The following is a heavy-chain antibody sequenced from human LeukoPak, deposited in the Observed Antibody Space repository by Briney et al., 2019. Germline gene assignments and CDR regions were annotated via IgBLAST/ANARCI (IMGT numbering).Heavy chain of an antibody. D-gene: IGHD6-19*01. V-gene: IGHV3-53*01. CDR1: GLIVSSNY. J-gene: IGHJ6*02. Sequence: GGSLRLSCAASGLIVSSNYMSWVRQAPGKGLEWVSVIYSGGSTYYADSVKGRFTISRDNSKNTLYLQMNSLRAEDTAVYYCAKDPVYSSGWSVYYYYGMDVWGQGTTVTVSS. CDR2: IYSGGST. CDR3: AKDPVYSSGWSVYYYYGMDV.